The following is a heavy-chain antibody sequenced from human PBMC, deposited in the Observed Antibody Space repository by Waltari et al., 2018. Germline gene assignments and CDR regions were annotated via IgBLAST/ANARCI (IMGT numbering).Heavy chain of an antibody. Sequence: QVQLQESGPELVKPSQTLSLTCSVSGGSVSSGTYYWSWIRQPAGKGLEWIGYSYTSGSTRYHPSLQSRVPISMETSANPFSLKMNSVTAADTAVYYCASYDGSGAFYNHWFDSWGQGAQVTVSP. J-gene: IGHJ5*01. D-gene: IGHD3-10*01. CDR3: ASYDGSGAFYNHWFDS. CDR1: GGSVSSGTYY. V-gene: IGHV4-61*09. CDR2: SYTSGST.